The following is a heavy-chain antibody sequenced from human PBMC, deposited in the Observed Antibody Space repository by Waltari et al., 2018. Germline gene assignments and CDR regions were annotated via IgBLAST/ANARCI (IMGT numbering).Heavy chain of an antibody. Sequence: EVQLVESGGALVQPGGSLRLSCATSGFTFSTYWMHWVRQVPGKGLMWVAQIESDEGRTTYAESVKGRFTISRDNAKNTVYLQMNSLRDEDTAVYYCVRDEPGDGLDYWGQGTLVTVSS. V-gene: IGHV3-74*03. D-gene: IGHD7-27*01. J-gene: IGHJ4*02. CDR1: GFTFSTYW. CDR2: IESDEGRT. CDR3: VRDEPGDGLDY.